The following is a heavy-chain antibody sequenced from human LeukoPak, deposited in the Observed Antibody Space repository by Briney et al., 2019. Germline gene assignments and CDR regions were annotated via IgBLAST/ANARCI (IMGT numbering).Heavy chain of an antibody. CDR2: ISSSGSSI. V-gene: IGHV3-48*01. CDR3: ARGVYDILTGYYFDY. Sequence: PGGSLRLSCAASGFTFSTYGMHWVRQAPGKGLEWISYISSSGSSISYADSVKGRFTISRDNSKNTLYLQMNSLRAEDTAVYYCARGVYDILTGYYFDYWGQGTLVTASS. D-gene: IGHD3-9*01. CDR1: GFTFSTYG. J-gene: IGHJ4*02.